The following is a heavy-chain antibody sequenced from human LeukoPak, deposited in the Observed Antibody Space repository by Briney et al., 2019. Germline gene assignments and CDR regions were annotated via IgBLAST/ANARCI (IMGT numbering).Heavy chain of an antibody. Sequence: GGSLRLSCAASGFTFSNAWMSWVRQAPGKGLEWVGRIKSKTDGGTTDYAAPVKGRFTISRDDSKNTLYLQMNSLKTEDTAVYYCTTGNYYDSSGYYYVRDYYFDCWGQGTLVTVSS. CDR3: TTGNYYDSSGYYYVRDYYFDC. CDR1: GFTFSNAW. CDR2: IKSKTDGGTT. V-gene: IGHV3-15*01. D-gene: IGHD3-22*01. J-gene: IGHJ4*02.